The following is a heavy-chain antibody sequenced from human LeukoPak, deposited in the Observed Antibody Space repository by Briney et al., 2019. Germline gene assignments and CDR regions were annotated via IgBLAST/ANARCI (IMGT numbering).Heavy chain of an antibody. CDR2: IAYDGNNQ. CDR3: AKDQDTAMVTGYMDV. Sequence: TGGSLRLSCAASGFTFSNAWMSWVRQAPGKGLEWVAFIAYDGNNQYYADSVKGRFTISRDNSKNTLYLQMNSLRPEDTAVYYCAKDQDTAMVTGYMDVWGKGTTVTISS. J-gene: IGHJ6*03. V-gene: IGHV3-30*02. CDR1: GFTFSNAW. D-gene: IGHD5-18*01.